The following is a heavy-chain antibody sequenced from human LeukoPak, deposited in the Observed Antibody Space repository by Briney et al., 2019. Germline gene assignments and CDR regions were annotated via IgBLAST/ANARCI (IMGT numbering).Heavy chain of an antibody. D-gene: IGHD2-15*01. V-gene: IGHV3-7*05. CDR3: ARDPACGALDC. CDR1: GLPFNSHW. CDR2: MNADESEI. Sequence: PGGSLRLSCAASGLPFNSHWMSWVRQTPGKGLEWVGNMNADESEIHYVDSVKGRFTISRDNAKNSLYLQMNSLRVEDTAVYYCARDPACGALDCWGQGTLVTVSS. J-gene: IGHJ4*02.